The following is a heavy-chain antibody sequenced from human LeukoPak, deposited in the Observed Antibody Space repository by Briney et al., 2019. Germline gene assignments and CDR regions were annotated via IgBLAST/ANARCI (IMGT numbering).Heavy chain of an antibody. CDR1: GFTFSSYG. CDR3: AREGYSGPYEGY. V-gene: IGHV3-7*01. CDR2: IKQDGSEK. Sequence: GGSLRLSCAASGFTFSSYGMSWVRQAPGKGLEWVANIKQDGSEKYYVDSVKGRFTISRDNAKNSLYLQMNSLRAEDTAVYYCAREGYSGPYEGYWGQGTLVTVSS. D-gene: IGHD5-12*01. J-gene: IGHJ4*02.